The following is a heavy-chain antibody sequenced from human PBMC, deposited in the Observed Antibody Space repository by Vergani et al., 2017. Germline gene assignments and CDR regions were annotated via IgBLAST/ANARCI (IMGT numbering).Heavy chain of an antibody. CDR3: ASLPGGSTVTA. Sequence: QVQLQQWGAGLLKPSETLSLTCAVYGGSFSGYYWSWIRQPPGKGLEWIGEINHSGSTNYNPSLKSRVTISVDTSKNQFSLKLSSVTAADTAVYYCASLPGGSTVTAWGQGTLVTVSS. CDR2: INHSGST. CDR1: GGSFSGYY. V-gene: IGHV4-34*01. J-gene: IGHJ5*02. D-gene: IGHD4-17*01.